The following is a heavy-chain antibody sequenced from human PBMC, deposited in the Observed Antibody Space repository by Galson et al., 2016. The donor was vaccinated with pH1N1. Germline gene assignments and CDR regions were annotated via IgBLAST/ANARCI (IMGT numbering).Heavy chain of an antibody. Sequence: SLRLSCAVSGFTFSDYYMDWVRQAPGKGLEWVGRIRNKANSYTTEYAASVQGRFAISRDDSKNSLYLQMNSLKTEDTAVYYCAREAAIAPATLTYYYYGMDVWGQGTTVTVSS. V-gene: IGHV3-72*01. CDR1: GFTFSDYY. D-gene: IGHD6-25*01. J-gene: IGHJ6*02. CDR3: AREAAIAPATLTYYYYGMDV. CDR2: IRNKANSYTT.